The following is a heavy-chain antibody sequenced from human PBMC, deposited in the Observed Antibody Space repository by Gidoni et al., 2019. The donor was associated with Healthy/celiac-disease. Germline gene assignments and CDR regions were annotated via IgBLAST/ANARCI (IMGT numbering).Heavy chain of an antibody. D-gene: IGHD3-16*01. CDR1: GFTLDDDA. Sequence: EVQLVESGGGLVQPGRSLRLSCAASGFTLDDDAMHWVRHAPGTGLEWVSGISWNSGSIGYADSVKGRFTISRDNAKNSLYLQMNSLRAEDTALYYCAMGGSTNYYYYGMDVWGQGTTVTVSS. V-gene: IGHV3-9*01. CDR3: AMGGSTNYYYYGMDV. J-gene: IGHJ6*02. CDR2: ISWNSGSI.